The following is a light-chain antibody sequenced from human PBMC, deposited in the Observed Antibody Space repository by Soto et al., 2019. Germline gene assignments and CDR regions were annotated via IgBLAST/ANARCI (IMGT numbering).Light chain of an antibody. J-gene: IGLJ2*01. CDR1: RSDGGSYNL. CDR3: CSYAGSSTSHVV. Sequence: QSALTQPASVSGSPGQSITISCTGTRSDGGSYNLVSWYQQHPGKAPKLMIYEGSKRPSGVSNRFSGSKSGNTASLTISGLQAEDEADYYCCSYAGSSTSHVVFGGGTK. V-gene: IGLV2-23*01. CDR2: EGS.